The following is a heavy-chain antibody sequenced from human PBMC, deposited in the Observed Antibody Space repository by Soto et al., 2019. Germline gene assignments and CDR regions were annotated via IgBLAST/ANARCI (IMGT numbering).Heavy chain of an antibody. Sequence: SETLSLSCTVSGGSIKLGGYYWGWIRKPPGKGLEWVATIYYSGTTYYNPSLKSRLTISLDTSRNQFSLDLTYVTAADTAVYYCARLAYSHYSTWGQGTLVTVSS. J-gene: IGHJ4*02. CDR1: GGSIKLGGYY. CDR2: IYYSGTT. CDR3: ARLAYSHYST. D-gene: IGHD5-12*01. V-gene: IGHV4-39*01.